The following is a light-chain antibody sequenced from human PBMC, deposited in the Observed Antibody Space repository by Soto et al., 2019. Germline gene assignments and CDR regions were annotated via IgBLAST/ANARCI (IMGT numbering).Light chain of an antibody. V-gene: IGKV3-20*01. CDR3: QQYGSSPT. Sequence: EIVLTQSPGTLSLSPGERATLSCRASQSVSSFYLAWYQQKPCQAPRLLMYGGSSRTTGTPGRFSGSGSGKDSPLTISRMAPDDFAVYYCQQYGSSPTFGQGTKVDIK. J-gene: IGKJ1*01. CDR1: QSVSSFY. CDR2: GGS.